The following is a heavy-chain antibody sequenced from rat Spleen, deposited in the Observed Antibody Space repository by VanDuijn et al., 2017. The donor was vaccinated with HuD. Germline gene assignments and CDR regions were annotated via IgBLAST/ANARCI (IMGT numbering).Heavy chain of an antibody. CDR3: ARPRGYFDY. J-gene: IGHJ2*01. D-gene: IGHD4-1*01. CDR1: GFTFSTFP. CDR2: ISTSGGIT. V-gene: IGHV5-46*01. Sequence: EVQLVESGGGLVQPGRSMKLSCAASGFTFSTFPMAWVRQAPTKGLEWVATISTSGGITYYRDSVKGRFTISRDNTRSTLYLQMNSLRSEDTATYYCARPRGYFDYWGQGVMVTVSS.